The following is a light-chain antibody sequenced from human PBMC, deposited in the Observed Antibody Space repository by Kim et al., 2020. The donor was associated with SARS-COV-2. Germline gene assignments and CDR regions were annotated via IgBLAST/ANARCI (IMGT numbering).Light chain of an antibody. CDR1: SLRIYS. CDR2: AKN. J-gene: IGLJ2*01. CDR3: NSRDSSGNHLV. Sequence: RITGQGDSLRIYSASWYQQKPVQAPVLVIYAKNNRPSGIPYRFSGSSSGNTASLTITGAQSEDEAYYYCNSRDSSGNHLVFGGGTQLTVL. V-gene: IGLV3-19*01.